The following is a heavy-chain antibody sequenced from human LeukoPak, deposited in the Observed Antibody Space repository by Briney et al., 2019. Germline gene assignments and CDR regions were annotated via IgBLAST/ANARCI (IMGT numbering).Heavy chain of an antibody. CDR1: GYTFTNYD. D-gene: IGHD3-22*01. J-gene: IGHJ4*02. V-gene: IGHV1-8*01. CDR3: AREQQGKYYDINNSIEYYFDY. Sequence: ASVKVSCKASGYTFTNYDINWVRQATGQGLEWMGWMNPNSGNTGYAQKFQGRVTITRNTSISTAYMELSSLRSEDTAVYYCAREQQGKYYDINNSIEYYFDYWGQGTPVTVSS. CDR2: MNPNSGNT.